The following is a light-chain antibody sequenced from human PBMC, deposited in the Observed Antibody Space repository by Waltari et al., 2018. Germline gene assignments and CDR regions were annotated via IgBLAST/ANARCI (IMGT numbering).Light chain of an antibody. Sequence: VLTQSPGTLSLSPGETATLSCRAGERVGNNFIAWYHQKPGQTPRLLIYGASSRATDIPDRFSGSGSGTDFILIITRLEPEDSGVYFCPQYSCSVLYTF. CDR1: ERVGNNF. CDR2: GAS. V-gene: IGKV3-20*01. J-gene: IGKJ2*01. CDR3: PQYSCSVLYT.